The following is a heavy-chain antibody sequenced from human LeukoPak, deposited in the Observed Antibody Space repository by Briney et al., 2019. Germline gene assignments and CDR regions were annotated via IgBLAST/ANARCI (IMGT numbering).Heavy chain of an antibody. V-gene: IGHV1-8*01. CDR3: ARVVGAIDY. D-gene: IGHD1-26*01. Sequence: AAVKVSCKASGYTFTSYDIKWVRQATGQGLEWMGWMNPNSGNRGYAQKFQGRVTMTRDTSISTAYMELGSLRSEDTAMYSCARVVGAIDYWGQGTLVTVSS. CDR1: GYTFTSYD. CDR2: MNPNSGNR. J-gene: IGHJ4*02.